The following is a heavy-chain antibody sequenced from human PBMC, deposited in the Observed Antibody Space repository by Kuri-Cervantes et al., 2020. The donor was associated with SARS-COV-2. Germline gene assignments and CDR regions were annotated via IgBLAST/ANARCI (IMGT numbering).Heavy chain of an antibody. Sequence: SETLSLTCAVYGGSFSGYYWSWIRQPPGKGLEWIGEINHSGSTNYNPSLKSRVTISVDTSKNQFSLKLSSVTAADTAVYYCARLSPPPPPPPPPPPPPPHYMDVWGKGTTVTVSS. J-gene: IGHJ6*03. CDR1: GGSFSGYY. CDR2: INHSGST. V-gene: IGHV4-34*01. CDR3: ARLSPPPPPPPPPPPPPPHYMDV.